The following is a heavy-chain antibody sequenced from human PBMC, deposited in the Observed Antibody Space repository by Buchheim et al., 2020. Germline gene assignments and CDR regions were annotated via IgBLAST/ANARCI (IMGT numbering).Heavy chain of an antibody. CDR1: GFTFSSYW. D-gene: IGHD5-18*01. CDR3: ARVGRGYSYGPRYYYYYGMDV. V-gene: IGHV3-7*01. Sequence: EVQLVESGGGLVQPGGSLRLSCAASGFTFSSYWMSWVRQAPGKGLEWVANIKQDGSEKYYVDSVKGRLTISRDNAKNSLYLQMNSLRAEDTAVYYCARVGRGYSYGPRYYYYYGMDVWGQGTT. J-gene: IGHJ6*02. CDR2: IKQDGSEK.